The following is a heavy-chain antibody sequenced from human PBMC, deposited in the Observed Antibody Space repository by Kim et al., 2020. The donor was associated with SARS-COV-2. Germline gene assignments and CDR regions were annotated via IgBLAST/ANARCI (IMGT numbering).Heavy chain of an antibody. J-gene: IGHJ4*02. CDR3: AMIADILTGYRNEETDY. Sequence: KGRFTISRDNSKNTLYLQMNSLRAEDTAVYYCAMIADILTGYRNEETDYWGQGTLVTVSS. D-gene: IGHD3-9*01. V-gene: IGHV3-23*01.